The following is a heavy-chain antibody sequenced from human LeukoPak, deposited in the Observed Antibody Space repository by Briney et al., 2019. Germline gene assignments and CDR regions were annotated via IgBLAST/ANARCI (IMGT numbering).Heavy chain of an antibody. CDR3: ARSIRAGYGLFDS. V-gene: IGHV3-64*01. J-gene: IGHJ4*02. Sequence: GGSPRLSCAASGFTFSSYAMYWVRQAPGKGLEYVSAISSDGGKTYYANSVKGRFTISRDNSKNTLYLQMGTLRVEDMALYHCARSIRAGYGLFDSWGQGTLVTVSS. D-gene: IGHD5-18*01. CDR2: ISSDGGKT. CDR1: GFTFSSYA.